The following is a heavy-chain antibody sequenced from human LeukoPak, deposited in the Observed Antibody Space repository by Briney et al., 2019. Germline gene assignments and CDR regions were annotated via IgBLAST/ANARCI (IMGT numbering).Heavy chain of an antibody. D-gene: IGHD3-22*01. CDR3: AKFTMIVVVTGYVYFDY. Sequence: ETGGSLRLSCATSGLTFSSYGMNWVRQAPGKGLEWLASIRSDNSDTYYADSVKGRFTISRDNSKNTLYLQMNSLRAEDTAVYYCAKFTMIVVVTGYVYFDYWGQGTLVTVSS. V-gene: IGHV3-30*02. J-gene: IGHJ4*02. CDR2: IRSDNSDT. CDR1: GLTFSSYG.